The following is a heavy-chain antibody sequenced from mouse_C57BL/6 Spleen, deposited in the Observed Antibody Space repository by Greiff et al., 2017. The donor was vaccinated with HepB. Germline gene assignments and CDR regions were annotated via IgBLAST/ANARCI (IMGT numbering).Heavy chain of an antibody. D-gene: IGHD1-1*01. CDR2: IYPGSGST. Sequence: QVQLQQSGAELVKPGASVKMSCKASGYTFTSYWITWVKQRPGQGLEWIGDIYPGSGSTNYNEKFKSKATLTVDTSSSTAYMQLSSLTSEDSAVYYCARYGYGSSSPYYFDYWGQGTTLTVSS. CDR1: GYTFTSYW. J-gene: IGHJ2*01. CDR3: ARYGYGSSSPYYFDY. V-gene: IGHV1-55*01.